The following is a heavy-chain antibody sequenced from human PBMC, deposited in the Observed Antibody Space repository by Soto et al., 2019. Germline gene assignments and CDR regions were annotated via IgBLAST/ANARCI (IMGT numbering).Heavy chain of an antibody. CDR2: ISAYNGNT. CDR3: AREGGLSRDGYILI. J-gene: IGHJ4*02. V-gene: IGHV1-18*04. CDR1: GYTFTSYG. D-gene: IGHD5-12*01. Sequence: ASVKVSCKASGYTFTSYGFTWVRQAPGQGLEWMGWISAYNGNTNYAQKLQGRVTMTTDTSTSTAYMELRSLRSDDTAVYYCAREGGLSRDGYILIWGQGTLVTVSS.